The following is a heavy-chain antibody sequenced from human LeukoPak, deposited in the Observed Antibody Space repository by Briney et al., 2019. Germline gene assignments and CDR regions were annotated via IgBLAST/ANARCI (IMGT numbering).Heavy chain of an antibody. Sequence: SETLSLTCTVSGASISPYYWSWIRQPPGKRLEWVGYIHYSGSTNYNPSLKSRVTISLDTSKRQFSLKLSSVTAADTAIYYCTRVYDTRGQADYGMDVWGQGTTVTVSS. CDR1: GASISPYY. V-gene: IGHV4-59*01. CDR2: IHYSGST. CDR3: TRVYDTRGQADYGMDV. D-gene: IGHD3-22*01. J-gene: IGHJ6*02.